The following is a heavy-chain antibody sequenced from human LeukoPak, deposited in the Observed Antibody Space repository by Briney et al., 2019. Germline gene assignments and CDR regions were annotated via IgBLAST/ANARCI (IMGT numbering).Heavy chain of an antibody. V-gene: IGHV4-30-4*01. CDR3: ARETYYYDSSGYYFYYFDY. J-gene: IGHJ4*02. CDR1: GGSISSGDYY. CDR2: IYYSGST. D-gene: IGHD3-22*01. Sequence: SQTLSLTCAVSGGSISSGDYYWSWIRQPPGKGLEWIGYIYYSGSTYYNPSLKSRVTISVDTSKNQFSLKLSSVTAADTAVYYCARETYYYDSSGYYFYYFDYWGQGTLVTVSS.